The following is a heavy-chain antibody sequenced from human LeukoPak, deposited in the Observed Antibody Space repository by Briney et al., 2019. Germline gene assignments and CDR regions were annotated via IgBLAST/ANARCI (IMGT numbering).Heavy chain of an antibody. Sequence: RASVKVSCKASGYTFTSYGISWVRQAPGQGLEWMGWISAYNGNTNYAQKLQGRVTMTTDTSTSTAYMELRSLRSDDTAVYYCARDVDPDYYDSSGYYLDAFDIWGQGTMVTVSS. D-gene: IGHD3-22*01. CDR3: ARDVDPDYYDSSGYYLDAFDI. CDR1: GYTFTSYG. V-gene: IGHV1-18*01. J-gene: IGHJ3*02. CDR2: ISAYNGNT.